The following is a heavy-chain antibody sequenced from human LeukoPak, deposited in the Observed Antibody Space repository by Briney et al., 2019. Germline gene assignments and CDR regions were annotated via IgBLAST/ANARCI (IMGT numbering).Heavy chain of an antibody. CDR2: ISSSGNII. J-gene: IGHJ5*02. CDR3: ARGGGGLNWFDR. CDR1: GSTFSSEG. D-gene: IGHD3-16*01. V-gene: IGHV3-48*03. Sequence: GGSLRLSCAASGSTFSSEGMNWVRQAPGKGMKWVSYISSSGNIIYYADSVKGRFTISRDNAKNSLYLQMNSLRAEDTAVYYCARGGGGLNWFDRWGQGTLVTVSS.